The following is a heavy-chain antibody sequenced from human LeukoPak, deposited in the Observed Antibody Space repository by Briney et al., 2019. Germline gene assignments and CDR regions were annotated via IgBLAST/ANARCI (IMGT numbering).Heavy chain of an antibody. Sequence: SETLSLTCTVSGGSISSHYWSWIRQPPGKGLEWIGYICYSGNTNYNPALKSRLTISVDTSKNQFSLRLTSVTAADTAMYYCARDYYDSRGEAVDIWGQGTMATVSS. D-gene: IGHD3-22*01. CDR2: ICYSGNT. CDR3: ARDYYDSRGEAVDI. CDR1: GGSISSHY. J-gene: IGHJ3*02. V-gene: IGHV4-59*11.